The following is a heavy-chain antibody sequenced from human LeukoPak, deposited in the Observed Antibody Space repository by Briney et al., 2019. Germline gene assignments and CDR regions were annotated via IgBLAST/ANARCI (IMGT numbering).Heavy chain of an antibody. CDR2: LNTDGSDT. Sequence: GGSLRLSCAATGFTFSAYWMHWVRQAPGKGLVWVSRLNTDGSDTRYADSVQDRFTISRDNAKNTLYLQMNSLRAEDTAVYYCARSEAVAWSFDLWGRGTLVTVSS. V-gene: IGHV3-74*01. D-gene: IGHD6-19*01. J-gene: IGHJ2*01. CDR1: GFTFSAYW. CDR3: ARSEAVAWSFDL.